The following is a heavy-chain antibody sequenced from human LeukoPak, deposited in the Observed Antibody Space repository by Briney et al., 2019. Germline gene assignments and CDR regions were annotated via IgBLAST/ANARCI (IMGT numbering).Heavy chain of an antibody. D-gene: IGHD5-24*01. CDR3: AKDYKSGDGYWDFDY. Sequence: GGSLRLSCAASGFTFSPYAMSWVRQAPGKGLEWVAGIPAGGDTYYADSVKGRFTISRDNSKNTVDLQMNNLRVEDTAVYYCAKDYKSGDGYWDFDYWGQGTLVTVSS. CDR2: IPAGGDT. CDR1: GFTFSPYA. V-gene: IGHV3-23*01. J-gene: IGHJ4*02.